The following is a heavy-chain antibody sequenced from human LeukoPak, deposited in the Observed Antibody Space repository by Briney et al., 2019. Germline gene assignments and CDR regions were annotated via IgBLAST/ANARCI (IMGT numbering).Heavy chain of an antibody. V-gene: IGHV4-34*01. D-gene: IGHD3-9*01. CDR2: INHSGST. CDR1: GGSFSGYY. J-gene: IGHJ4*02. Sequence: SETLSLTCAVYGGSFSGYYWSWIRQPPGKGLEWIGEINHSGSTNYNPSLKSRVTISVDTSKNQFSLKLSSVTAADTAVYYCARVSPRLRYFDWLLSRYFDYWGQGTLVTVSS. CDR3: ARVSPRLRYFDWLLSRYFDY.